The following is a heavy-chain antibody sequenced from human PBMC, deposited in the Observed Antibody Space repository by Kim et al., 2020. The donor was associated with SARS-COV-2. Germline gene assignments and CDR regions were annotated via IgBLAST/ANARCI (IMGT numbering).Heavy chain of an antibody. Sequence: ASVKVSCKASGYTFTSYGISWVRQAPGQGLEWMGWISAYNGNTNYAQKLQGRVTMTTDTSTSTAYMELRSLRSDDTAVYYCARDTTDQYCYGDDGDSAFDIWGQGTMVTVSS. J-gene: IGHJ3*02. D-gene: IGHD4-17*01. CDR3: ARDTTDQYCYGDDGDSAFDI. V-gene: IGHV1-18*01. CDR2: ISAYNGNT. CDR1: GYTFTSYG.